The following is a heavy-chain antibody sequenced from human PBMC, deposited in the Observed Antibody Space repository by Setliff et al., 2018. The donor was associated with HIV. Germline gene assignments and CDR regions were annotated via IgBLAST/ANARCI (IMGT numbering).Heavy chain of an antibody. D-gene: IGHD6-19*01. CDR1: GDSISSGSYY. CDR3: ARRTYGSGRSDP. CDR2: IHTSGST. J-gene: IGHJ5*02. V-gene: IGHV4-61*09. Sequence: ASETLSLTCTVSGDSISSGSYYWSWIRQPAGEGLEWIGQIHTSGSTNYNPSLKSRVTISIDTSNNQFSLQQSSVTAADTAVYYCARRTYGSGRSDPWGQGTLVTVSS.